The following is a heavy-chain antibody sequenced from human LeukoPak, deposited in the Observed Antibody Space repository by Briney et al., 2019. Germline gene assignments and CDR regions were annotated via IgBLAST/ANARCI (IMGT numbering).Heavy chain of an antibody. CDR1: STYW. Sequence: STYWMTWVRQPPGKGLEWIGSIYYSGSIYYNPSLKSRVTISVDTSKNQFSLKLSSVTAANTAVYYCASLRERSYYARGFDYWGQGTLVTVSS. V-gene: IGHV4-39*01. CDR3: ASLRERSYYARGFDY. D-gene: IGHD3-3*01. J-gene: IGHJ4*02. CDR2: IYYSGSI.